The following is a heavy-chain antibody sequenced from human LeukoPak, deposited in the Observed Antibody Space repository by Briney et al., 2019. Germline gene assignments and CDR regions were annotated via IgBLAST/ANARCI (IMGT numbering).Heavy chain of an antibody. D-gene: IGHD6-19*01. Sequence: PGRSLRLSCAASGFTFSSYAMHWVRQAPGKGLEWVAVISYDGSNKYYADSVKGRFTISRDNSKNTLYLQMNSLRAEDTAVYYCASLVGSSGWYCWGQGTLVTVSS. J-gene: IGHJ4*02. CDR2: ISYDGSNK. CDR1: GFTFSSYA. V-gene: IGHV3-30-3*01. CDR3: ASLVGSSGWYC.